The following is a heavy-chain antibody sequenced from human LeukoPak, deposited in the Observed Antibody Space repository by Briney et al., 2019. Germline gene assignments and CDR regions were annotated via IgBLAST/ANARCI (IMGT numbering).Heavy chain of an antibody. J-gene: IGHJ3*02. D-gene: IGHD2-15*01. CDR3: ARETGNVVVVDDAFDI. CDR1: GGSISSYY. V-gene: IGHV4-59*01. CDR2: IYYSGST. Sequence: SETLSLTCTVSGGSISSYYWSWIRQPPGKGLEWIGYIYYSGSTNYNPSLKSRVTISVETSKNQFSLKLSSVTAADTGVYYCARETGNVVVVDDAFDIWGQGTMVTVSS.